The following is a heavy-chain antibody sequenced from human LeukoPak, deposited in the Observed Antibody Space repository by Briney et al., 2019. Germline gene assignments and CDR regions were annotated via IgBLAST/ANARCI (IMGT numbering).Heavy chain of an antibody. CDR1: GGSISSYY. Sequence: SETLSLTCTVSGGSISSYYWSWIRQPPGKGLEWIGYISYSGSTDSNPSLKSRVTISVDTSKNQISLKLSSVTAADTAVYYCARDDYGGQRSIDYWGQGTLVTVSS. D-gene: IGHD4-23*01. CDR3: ARDDYGGQRSIDY. J-gene: IGHJ4*02. CDR2: ISYSGST. V-gene: IGHV4-59*12.